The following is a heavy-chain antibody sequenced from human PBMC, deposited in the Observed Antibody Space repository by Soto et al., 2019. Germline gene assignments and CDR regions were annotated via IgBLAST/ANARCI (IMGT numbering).Heavy chain of an antibody. V-gene: IGHV4-61*01. Sequence: PSETLSLTCTVSGGSVSSGSYYWSWIRQPPGKGLEWIGYIYYSGSTNYNPSLKSRVTISVDTSKNQSSLKLSSVTAADTAVYYCARAQTYYDYVWGSYRTRVYFDYWGQGTLVTVSS. CDR3: ARAQTYYDYVWGSYRTRVYFDY. CDR1: GGSVSSGSYY. CDR2: IYYSGST. D-gene: IGHD3-16*02. J-gene: IGHJ4*02.